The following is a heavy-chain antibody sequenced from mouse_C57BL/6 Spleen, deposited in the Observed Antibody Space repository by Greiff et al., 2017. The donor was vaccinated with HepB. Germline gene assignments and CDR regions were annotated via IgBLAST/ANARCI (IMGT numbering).Heavy chain of an antibody. CDR1: GYTFTSYW. J-gene: IGHJ2*01. D-gene: IGHD1-1*01. CDR2: IDPSDSYT. V-gene: IGHV1-69*01. Sequence: QVQLQQPGAELVMPGASVKLSCKASGYTFTSYWMHWVKQRPGQGLEWIGEIDPSDSYTNYNQKFKGKSTLTVDKSSSTAYMQLSSLTSEDSAVYYCARARMLIYPSYFDYWGQGTTLTVSS. CDR3: ARARMLIYPSYFDY.